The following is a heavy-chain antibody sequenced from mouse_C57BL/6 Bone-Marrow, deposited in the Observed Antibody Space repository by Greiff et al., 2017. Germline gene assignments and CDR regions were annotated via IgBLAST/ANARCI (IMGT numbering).Heavy chain of an antibody. CDR2: IDPSDSYT. D-gene: IGHD1-1*01. CDR3: AREGYGSGPCGYFDV. CDR1: GYTFTSSW. J-gene: IGHJ1*03. Sequence: QVQLQQPGAELVMPGASVKLSCKASGYTFTSSWMHWVKQRPGQGLEWIGEIDPSDSYTNYNQKFKGKSTLTVDKSSSTAYMHLSSLTSEDSAVYYCAREGYGSGPCGYFDVWGTGTTVTVSS. V-gene: IGHV1-69*01.